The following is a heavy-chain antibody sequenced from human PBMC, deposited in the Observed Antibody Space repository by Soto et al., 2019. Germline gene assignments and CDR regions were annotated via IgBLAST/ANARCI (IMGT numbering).Heavy chain of an antibody. J-gene: IGHJ3*02. CDR1: GFTFDDYA. CDR3: AKDSIGYGDYVGAFDI. V-gene: IGHV3-9*01. Sequence: EVQLVESGGGLVQPGRSLRLSCAASGFTFDDYAMHWVRQAPGKGLEWVSGISWNSGSIGYADSVKGRFTISRDNAKNSLYLQMNSLRAEDTAVYYCAKDSIGYGDYVGAFDIWGQGTMVTVSS. D-gene: IGHD4-17*01. CDR2: ISWNSGSI.